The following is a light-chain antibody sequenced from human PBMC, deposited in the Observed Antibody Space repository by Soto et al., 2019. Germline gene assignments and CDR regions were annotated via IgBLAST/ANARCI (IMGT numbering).Light chain of an antibody. Sequence: EIVLPQSPGPLSLSLGEGATLSWRASQSVSSNYLAWYQQKPGQAPRLLIYDASSRATGIPDRFSGSGSGTDFALTISRLEPEDFAVYFCQEYDGAPITFGLGTRVEIK. CDR1: QSVSSNY. V-gene: IGKV3-20*01. J-gene: IGKJ5*01. CDR3: QEYDGAPIT. CDR2: DAS.